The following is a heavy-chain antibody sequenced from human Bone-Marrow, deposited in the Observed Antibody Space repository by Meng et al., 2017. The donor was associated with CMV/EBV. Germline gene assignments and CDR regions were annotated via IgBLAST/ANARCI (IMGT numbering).Heavy chain of an antibody. CDR3: AGVVFWGGQATYYFDY. D-gene: IGHD3-3*01. CDR2: LNPSSGNT. V-gene: IGHV1-8*01. Sequence: SGYTCNSYDVNGVRQTPGQGLEWMGWLNPSSGNTGYTQKFQGRITMTRNTSITTAYLELSSLRSDDTAVYYCAGVVFWGGQATYYFDYWGQGTLVTVSS. CDR1: GYTCNSYD. J-gene: IGHJ4*02.